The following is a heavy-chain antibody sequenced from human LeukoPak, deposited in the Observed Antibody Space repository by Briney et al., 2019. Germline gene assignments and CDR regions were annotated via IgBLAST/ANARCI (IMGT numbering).Heavy chain of an antibody. CDR1: GGTFSSYA. CDR3: ARDKKGHEQWLASEGDAFDI. CDR2: IIPIFGTA. V-gene: IGHV1-69*05. J-gene: IGHJ3*02. Sequence: ASVKVSCKASGGTFSSYAISWVRQAPGQGLEWMGGIIPIFGTANYAQKFQGRVTITTDESTSTAYMELSSLRSEDTAVYYCARDKKGHEQWLASEGDAFDIWGQGTMVTVSS. D-gene: IGHD6-19*01.